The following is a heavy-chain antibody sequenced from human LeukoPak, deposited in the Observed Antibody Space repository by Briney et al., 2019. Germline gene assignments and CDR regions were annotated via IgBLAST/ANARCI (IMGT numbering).Heavy chain of an antibody. V-gene: IGHV3-21*01. CDR2: ISSSSSYI. CDR3: ARINSGRHLGDAFDI. D-gene: IGHD1-26*01. Sequence: GSLRLSCAASGFTFSSYSMNWVRRAPGKGLEWVSSISSSSSYIYYADSVKGRFTISRDNAKNSLYLQMNSLRAEDTAVYYCARINSGRHLGDAFDIWGQGTTVTVSS. J-gene: IGHJ3*02. CDR1: GFTFSSYS.